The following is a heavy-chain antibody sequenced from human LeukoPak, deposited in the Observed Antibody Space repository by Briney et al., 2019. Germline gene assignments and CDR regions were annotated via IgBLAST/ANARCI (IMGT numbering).Heavy chain of an antibody. CDR3: ATDREGDPSAYYLV. CDR2: IKEDGSER. J-gene: IGHJ4*02. Sequence: PGGSLRLSCEGSAFIFSGHWMNWVRQTPGKGLEWVASIKEDGSERQYVDSVKGRFTISRDNSKNTLFLQMNSLRAEDSAVYYCATDREGDPSAYYLVGGQGTLITVSS. CDR1: AFIFSGHW. V-gene: IGHV3-7*03. D-gene: IGHD3-22*01.